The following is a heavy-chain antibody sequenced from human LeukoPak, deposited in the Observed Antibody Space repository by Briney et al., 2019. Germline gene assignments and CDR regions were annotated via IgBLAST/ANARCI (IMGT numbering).Heavy chain of an antibody. CDR2: ISDEGSNK. V-gene: IGHV3-30-3*01. CDR3: ARDSIGQLSFDY. Sequence: GGSLRLSCAASVVTFSSYAMRWVRQAPGKGLEWVAVISDEGSNKYYADSVKSRFTISRDNSKNTLYLQMNSLRAEDTAVYYCARDSIGQLSFDYWGQGTLVTVSS. D-gene: IGHD2/OR15-2a*01. CDR1: VVTFSSYA. J-gene: IGHJ4*02.